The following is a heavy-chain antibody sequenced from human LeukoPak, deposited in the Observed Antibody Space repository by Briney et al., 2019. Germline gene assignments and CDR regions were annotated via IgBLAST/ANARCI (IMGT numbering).Heavy chain of an antibody. J-gene: IGHJ4*02. V-gene: IGHV1-2*06. Sequence: ASVKVSCKDSGYTFTGYYMHWVRQAPGQGLEWMGRINPNSGGTNYAQKFQGRVTMTRDTSISTAYMELSRLRSDDTAVYYCARDPTPGYSSGWPDYWGQGTLVTVSS. CDR2: INPNSGGT. D-gene: IGHD6-19*01. CDR1: GYTFTGYY. CDR3: ARDPTPGYSSGWPDY.